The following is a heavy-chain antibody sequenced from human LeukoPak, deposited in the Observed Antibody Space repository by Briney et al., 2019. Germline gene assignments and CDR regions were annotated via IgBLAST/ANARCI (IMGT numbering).Heavy chain of an antibody. D-gene: IGHD3-10*01. CDR2: IYSGGST. J-gene: IGHJ6*02. Sequence: GGSLRLSCAASGFTVSSNYMNWVRQAPGKGLEWVSVIYSGGSTYYADSVKGRFTISRDNSKNTLYLQMNSLRAEDTAVYYCARDSSNYVYYYGMDVWGQGTTVTVSS. CDR1: GFTVSSNY. V-gene: IGHV3-66*01. CDR3: ARDSSNYVYYYGMDV.